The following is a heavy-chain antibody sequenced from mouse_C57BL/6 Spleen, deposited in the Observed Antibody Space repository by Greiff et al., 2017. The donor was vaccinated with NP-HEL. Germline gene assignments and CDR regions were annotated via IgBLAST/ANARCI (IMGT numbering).Heavy chain of an antibody. Sequence: DVKLVESGGGLVKPGGSLKLSCAASGFTFSSYAMSWVRQTPEKRLEWVATISDGGSYTYYPDNVKGRFTISRDNAKNNLDLQMSHLKSEDTAMYYCARLGIYYDYDYWYFDVWGTGTTVTVSS. J-gene: IGHJ1*03. CDR3: ARLGIYYDYDYWYFDV. CDR1: GFTFSSYA. V-gene: IGHV5-4*03. CDR2: ISDGGSYT. D-gene: IGHD2-4*01.